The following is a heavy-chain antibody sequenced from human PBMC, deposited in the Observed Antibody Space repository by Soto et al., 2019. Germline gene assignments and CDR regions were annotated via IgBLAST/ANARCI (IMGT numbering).Heavy chain of an antibody. J-gene: IGHJ4*02. CDR3: ALWGYCSSTSCYAGVRYFDY. Sequence: EVPLVESGGGLVQPGGSLRLSCAASGFTVSSNYMSWVRQAPGKGLEWVSVIYSGGSTYYADSVKGRFTISRHDSKNTLYRQMNSLRAEDTAVYYCALWGYCSSTSCYAGVRYFDYWGQGTLVTVSS. CDR2: IYSGGST. D-gene: IGHD2-2*01. V-gene: IGHV3-53*04. CDR1: GFTVSSNY.